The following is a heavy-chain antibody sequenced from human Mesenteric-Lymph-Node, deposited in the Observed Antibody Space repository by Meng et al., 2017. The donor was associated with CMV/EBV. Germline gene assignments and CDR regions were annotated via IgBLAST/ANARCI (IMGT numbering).Heavy chain of an antibody. J-gene: IGHJ6*02. D-gene: IGHD3-3*01. CDR2: IYDSGST. V-gene: IGHV4-61*01. CDR1: GGSVSSGSYY. Sequence: GSLRLSCTVSGGSVSSGSYYWSWIRQPPGKGLEWIGCIYDSGSTSYNPSLKSRVTISVDTSKNQFSLKLSSVTAADTALYYCARIWDLWAKPDAWGRGTTVTVSS. CDR3: ARIWDLWAKPDA.